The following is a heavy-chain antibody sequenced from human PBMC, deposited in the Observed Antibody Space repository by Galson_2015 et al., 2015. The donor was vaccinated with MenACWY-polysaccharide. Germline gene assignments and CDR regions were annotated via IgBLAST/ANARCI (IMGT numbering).Heavy chain of an antibody. CDR1: GFTFSNFW. J-gene: IGHJ4*02. D-gene: IGHD3-10*01. V-gene: IGHV3-7*01. CDR3: ARERWVRGVFSDQ. Sequence: SLRLSCAASGFTFSNFWMSWVRQAPGKELEWVASIKQDGSEKYLVDSVKGRFTISGDNAENSLFLQMNSLRAEDTALYYCARERWVRGVFSDQWGQGTLVIVSS. CDR2: IKQDGSEK.